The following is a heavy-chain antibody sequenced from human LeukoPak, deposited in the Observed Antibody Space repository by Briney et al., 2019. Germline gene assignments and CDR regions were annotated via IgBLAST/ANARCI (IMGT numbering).Heavy chain of an antibody. J-gene: IGHJ6*03. V-gene: IGHV4-39*07. CDR2: IYYSGST. CDR1: GGSISSTSYY. D-gene: IGHD6-13*01. CDR3: ARGFAAAVTYYYYMDV. Sequence: SETLSLTCTVSGGSISSTSYYWGWIRQPPGKWLEWIGSIYYSGSTYYNTPLKSRDTLSLDTPKNQFSLTLSSVTAADTVVYYCARGFAAAVTYYYYMDVWGKRTTVSVSS.